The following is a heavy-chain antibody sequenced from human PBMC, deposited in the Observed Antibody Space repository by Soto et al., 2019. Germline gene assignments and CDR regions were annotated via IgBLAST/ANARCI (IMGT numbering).Heavy chain of an antibody. D-gene: IGHD2-15*01. CDR3: AREGGRYCSGGSCPDRGYYMDV. Sequence: AASVKVSCKASGYTFTVYYMHWVRQAPGQGLEWMGWINPNSGGTNYAQKFQGWVTMTRDTSISTAYMELSRLRSDDTAVYYCAREGGRYCSGGSCPDRGYYMDVWGKGTTVTVSS. J-gene: IGHJ6*03. V-gene: IGHV1-2*04. CDR1: GYTFTVYY. CDR2: INPNSGGT.